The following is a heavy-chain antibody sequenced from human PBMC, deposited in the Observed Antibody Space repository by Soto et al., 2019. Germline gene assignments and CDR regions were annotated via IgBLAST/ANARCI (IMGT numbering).Heavy chain of an antibody. CDR3: AKDFETVTTDYYMDV. Sequence: GGSLRLSCAASGFTFSGSAMHWVRQASGKGLEWVSAISGSGGSTYYADSVKGRFTISRDNSKNTLYLQMNSLRAEDTAVYYCAKDFETVTTDYYMDVWGKGTTVTVSS. V-gene: IGHV3-23*01. D-gene: IGHD4-17*01. CDR2: ISGSGGST. CDR1: GFTFSGSA. J-gene: IGHJ6*03.